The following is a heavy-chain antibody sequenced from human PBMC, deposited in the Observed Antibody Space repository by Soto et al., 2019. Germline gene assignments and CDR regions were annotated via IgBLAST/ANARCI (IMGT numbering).Heavy chain of an antibody. V-gene: IGHV3-74*01. J-gene: IGHJ4*02. CDR2: ISGAGTRT. CDR1: GFTFSSYW. D-gene: IGHD2-21*01. Sequence: EVQLVESGGALVQPGGSLRLSYAASGFTFSSYWMHWVRQGPGKGLVWVSRISGAGTRTNYADSVRGRFTVSRDNAKNTLYLQINSLTAEDTAVYYCARGTLTSIDMVDYWGQGTRVTVSS. CDR3: ARGTLTSIDMVDY.